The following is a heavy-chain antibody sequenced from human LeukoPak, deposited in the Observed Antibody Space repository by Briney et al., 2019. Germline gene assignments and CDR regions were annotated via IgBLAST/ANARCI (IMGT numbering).Heavy chain of an antibody. CDR1: GFTFSSYA. CDR2: ISGSGGST. CDR3: AKDLPDIVVVPAAISKFDY. V-gene: IGHV3-23*01. Sequence: GGSLGLSCAASGFTFSSYAMSWVRQAPGKGLEWVSAISGSGGSTYYADSVKGRFTISRDNSKNTLYLQMNSLRAEDTAVYYCAKDLPDIVVVPAAISKFDYWGQGTLVTVSS. J-gene: IGHJ4*02. D-gene: IGHD2-2*01.